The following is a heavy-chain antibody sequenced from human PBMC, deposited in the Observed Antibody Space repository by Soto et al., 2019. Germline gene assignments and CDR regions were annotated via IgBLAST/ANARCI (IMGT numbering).Heavy chain of an antibody. CDR2: IRRHTSVT. CDR1: GLTLSTSS. Sequence: EVQLVESGGMLVQPGGSLRLSCAASGLTLSTSSMNWVRQAPGKGLEWISYIRRHTSVTAYADSVKGRFTMSRDSAKNSLYLQMDSLRVEDTAVYYCGKVADSGDYTVDRWGQGTLVTVSS. D-gene: IGHD3-22*01. V-gene: IGHV3-48*01. CDR3: GKVADSGDYTVDR. J-gene: IGHJ5*02.